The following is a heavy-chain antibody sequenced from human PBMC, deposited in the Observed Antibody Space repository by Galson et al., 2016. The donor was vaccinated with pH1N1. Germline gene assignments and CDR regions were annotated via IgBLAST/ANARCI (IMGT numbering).Heavy chain of an antibody. CDR2: INESGDT. D-gene: IGHD6-13*01. V-gene: IGHV4-34*01. CDR1: GGSFSTYY. J-gene: IGHJ5*02. CDR3: ARALFRQQLVRKSNCFDP. Sequence: ETLSLTCAVYGGSFSTYYWTWIRQPPGKGLEWIGEINESGDTNYNASLKSRVTLSVDTSNNPFSLRLSSMTAADTAVYYCARALFRQQLVRKSNCFDPWGQGTLVTVSS.